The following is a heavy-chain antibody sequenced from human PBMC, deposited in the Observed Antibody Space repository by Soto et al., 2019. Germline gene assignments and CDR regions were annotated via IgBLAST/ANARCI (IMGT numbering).Heavy chain of an antibody. CDR1: VFTFSSYA. D-gene: IGHD6-6*01. V-gene: IGHV3-30-3*01. Sequence: VGSLRLSCASSVFTFSSYAMHCVRQAPGKGLEWVAVISYDGSNKYYADSVKGRFTISRDNSKNTLYLQMNSLRAEDTAVYYCARVYSSSAFDYWGQGTLVTVSS. J-gene: IGHJ4*02. CDR2: ISYDGSNK. CDR3: ARVYSSSAFDY.